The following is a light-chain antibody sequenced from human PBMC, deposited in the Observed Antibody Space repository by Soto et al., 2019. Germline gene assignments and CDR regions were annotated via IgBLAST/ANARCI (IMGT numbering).Light chain of an antibody. V-gene: IGLV1-47*01. CDR1: SSNIGTNY. CDR2: RNN. CDR3: AAWDDRRSAPV. J-gene: IGLJ2*01. Sequence: QSVLTQPPSASGTPGQRVTISCSGSSSNIGTNYVYWYQQLPGTAPKLLIYRNNQRPSGVPVRFSGSKSGTSASLAISGLRSEDEADYYCAAWDDRRSAPVFGGGNKITV.